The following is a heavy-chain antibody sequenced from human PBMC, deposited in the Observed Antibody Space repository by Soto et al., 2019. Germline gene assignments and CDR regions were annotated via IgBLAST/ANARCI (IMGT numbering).Heavy chain of an antibody. CDR2: ISSSGSTI. D-gene: IGHD6-13*01. CDR3: ARAYSSSWNYYGMDV. Sequence: GGSLRLSCAASGFTFSSYEMNWVRQAPGKGLEWVSYISSSGSTIYYADSVKGRFTITRDNAKNSLYLQMNSLRAEDTAVYYCARAYSSSWNYYGMDVWGQGTTVTAP. V-gene: IGHV3-48*03. J-gene: IGHJ6*02. CDR1: GFTFSSYE.